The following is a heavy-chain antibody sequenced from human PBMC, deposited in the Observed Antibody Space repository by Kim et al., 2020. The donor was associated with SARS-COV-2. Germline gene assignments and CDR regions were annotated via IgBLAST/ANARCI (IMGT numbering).Heavy chain of an antibody. V-gene: IGHV4-39*07. J-gene: IGHJ4*02. Sequence: SRVTISVDTSKNQFSLKLSSVTAADTAVYHCARFETNKNMITFGGVMVDYWGQGTLVTVSS. D-gene: IGHD3-16*01. CDR3: ARFETNKNMITFGGVMVDY.